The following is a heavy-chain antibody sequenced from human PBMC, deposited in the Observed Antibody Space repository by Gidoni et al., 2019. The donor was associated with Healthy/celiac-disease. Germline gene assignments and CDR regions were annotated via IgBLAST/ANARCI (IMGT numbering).Heavy chain of an antibody. CDR3: ARDYGDYGGFDY. J-gene: IGHJ4*02. D-gene: IGHD4-17*01. CDR1: GYTFTSYY. V-gene: IGHV1-46*03. CDR2: INPSGGST. Sequence: QVQLVQSGAEVKKPGASVQVSCQASGYTFTSYYMHWVRQAPGQGLEWMGIINPSGGSTSYAQKFQGRVTMTRDTSTSTVYMELSSLRSEDTAVYYCARDYGDYGGFDYWGQGTLVTVSS.